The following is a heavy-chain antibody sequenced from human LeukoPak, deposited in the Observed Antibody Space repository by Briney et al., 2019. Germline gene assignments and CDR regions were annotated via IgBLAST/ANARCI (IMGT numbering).Heavy chain of an antibody. J-gene: IGHJ4*02. CDR2: INGNGGSS. V-gene: IGHV3-20*04. Sequence: PGGSLRLSCAASGFAFDDYGMSWVRQAPGKGLEWVSGINGNGGSSGYADSVKGRFTISRDNAKNSLYLQMNSLRAEDTALYYCARAYSSSWYFFDYWGQGTLVTVSS. CDR3: ARAYSSSWYFFDY. D-gene: IGHD6-13*01. CDR1: GFAFDDYG.